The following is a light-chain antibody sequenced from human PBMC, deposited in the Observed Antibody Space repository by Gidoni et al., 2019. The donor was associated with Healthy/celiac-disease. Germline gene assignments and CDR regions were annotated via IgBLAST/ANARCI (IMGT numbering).Light chain of an antibody. CDR1: QSISSW. CDR2: KAS. J-gene: IGKJ2*01. CDR3: QQYNSYPYT. Sequence: DIQMTQSPSTLSASVGDRVAITCRASQSISSWLAWYQQKPGKAPKLLIYKASSLESGVPSRFSGSGSGTEFTLTISSLQPDDFATYYCQQYNSYPYTFGQGTKLEIK. V-gene: IGKV1-5*03.